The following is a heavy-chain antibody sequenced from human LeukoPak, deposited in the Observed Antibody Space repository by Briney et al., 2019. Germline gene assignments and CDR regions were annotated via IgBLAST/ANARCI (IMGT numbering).Heavy chain of an antibody. Sequence: GGGLRVSRAACGFTFSSYSMNWVRQAPGKGLERVSYICSSSSTIYYADSVKGRFTISRDNAKNSLYLQMNSLRAEDTAVYYCARDMVRGVLPYYYYYGMDVWGQGTTVTVSS. V-gene: IGHV3-48*01. J-gene: IGHJ6*02. D-gene: IGHD3-10*01. CDR1: GFTFSSYS. CDR2: ICSSSSTI. CDR3: ARDMVRGVLPYYYYYGMDV.